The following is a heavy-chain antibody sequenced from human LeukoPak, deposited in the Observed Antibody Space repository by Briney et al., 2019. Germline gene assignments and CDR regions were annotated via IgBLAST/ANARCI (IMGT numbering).Heavy chain of an antibody. Sequence: ETLSLTCAVYGGSFSGYYWSWIRQPPGKGLEWVSGINWNGGSTGYADSVKGRFTISRDNAKNSLYLQMNSLRAEDTALYYCARVFVWPEYYFDYWGQGTLVTVSS. J-gene: IGHJ4*02. CDR3: ARVFVWPEYYFDY. CDR2: INWNGGST. CDR1: GGSFSGYY. D-gene: IGHD2-21*01. V-gene: IGHV3-20*04.